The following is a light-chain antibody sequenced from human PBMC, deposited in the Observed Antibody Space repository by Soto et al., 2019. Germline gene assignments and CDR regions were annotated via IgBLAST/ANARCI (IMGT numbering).Light chain of an antibody. CDR1: QSISGG. Sequence: DIQLTQSPSSLSASVGDRVSNTCRASQSISGGLAWYQKKPEKAPRLLIYDVSGLQSGVPSKFSGSGSGTDFTLTISSLQSEVFAIYYCQQYNSYSWTLGQGTKVDIK. J-gene: IGKJ1*01. CDR3: QQYNSYSWT. CDR2: DVS. V-gene: IGKV1-5*01.